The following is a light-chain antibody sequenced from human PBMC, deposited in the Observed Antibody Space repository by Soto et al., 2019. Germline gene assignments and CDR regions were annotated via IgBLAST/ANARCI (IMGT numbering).Light chain of an antibody. J-gene: IGLJ2*01. CDR1: SSDVGGYNH. CDR3: CSYTSLSTVV. Sequence: QSVLTQPASVSGSPGQSITISCTGTSSDVGGYNHVSWYQHSPGKAPKLILFAVSDRPSGVCHRFSGSKSGNTASLTISGLQAEDEADYYCCSYTSLSTVVFGGGTKLTVL. V-gene: IGLV2-14*01. CDR2: AVS.